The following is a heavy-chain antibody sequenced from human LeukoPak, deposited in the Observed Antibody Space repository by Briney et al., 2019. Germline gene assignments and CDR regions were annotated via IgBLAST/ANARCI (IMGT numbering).Heavy chain of an antibody. J-gene: IGHJ4*02. V-gene: IGHV5-10-1*01. Sequence: GESLKISCKGSGYSFTNYWISWVRQMPGKGLEWMGRIDPSDSYTNYSPSLQGHVTISADKSISTVYLQWSSLKASDTAMYYCARLGSSGGPTDYWGQGTLVTVSS. CDR3: ARLGSSGGPTDY. CDR2: IDPSDSYT. CDR1: GYSFTNYW. D-gene: IGHD6-6*01.